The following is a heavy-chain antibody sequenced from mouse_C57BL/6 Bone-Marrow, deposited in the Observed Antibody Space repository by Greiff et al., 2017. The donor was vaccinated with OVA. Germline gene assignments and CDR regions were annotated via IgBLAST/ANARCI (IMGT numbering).Heavy chain of an antibody. D-gene: IGHD6-5*01. J-gene: IGHJ4*01. CDR1: GFNIKDYY. CDR2: IDPEDGDT. V-gene: IGHV14-1*01. CDR3: TTTLYYYAMDF. Sequence: EVKLQESGAELVRPGASVKLSCTASGFNIKDYYMPWVQQRPEQGLEWIGRIDPEDGDTEYAPKFQGQATMTADTSSKTAYLHLSSLTSEDTAVYYCTTTLYYYAMDFWGQGTSGTVSS.